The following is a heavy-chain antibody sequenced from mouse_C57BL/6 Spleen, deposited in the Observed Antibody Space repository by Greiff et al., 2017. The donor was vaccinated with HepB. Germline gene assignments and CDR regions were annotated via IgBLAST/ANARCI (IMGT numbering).Heavy chain of an antibody. D-gene: IGHD2-5*01. V-gene: IGHV1-22*01. CDR1: GYTFTDYN. CDR2: INPNNGGT. J-gene: IGHJ2*01. CDR3: ARSSYSNLFVY. Sequence: EVQLQQSGPELVKPGASVKMSCKASGYTFTDYNMHWVKQSHGKSLAWIGYINPNNGGTSSNQKFKGKATLTVNKSSSTAYMELRSLTSEDSAVFYCARSSYSNLFVYWGQGTTLTVSS.